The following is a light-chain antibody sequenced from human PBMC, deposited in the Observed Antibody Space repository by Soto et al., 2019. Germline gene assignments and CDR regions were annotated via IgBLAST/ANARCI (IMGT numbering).Light chain of an antibody. J-gene: IGLJ1*01. Sequence: QSALTQPASMSGSPGQSITISCTGTSSDVGGYNYVSWYQQHPGKAPRVMIYDVTNRPSGVSNRFSGSKSGNTASLTISGLQAEDEAEYYCNSYTSSSTYVFGTGTKLTVL. CDR1: SSDVGGYNY. CDR3: NSYTSSSTYV. V-gene: IGLV2-14*01. CDR2: DVT.